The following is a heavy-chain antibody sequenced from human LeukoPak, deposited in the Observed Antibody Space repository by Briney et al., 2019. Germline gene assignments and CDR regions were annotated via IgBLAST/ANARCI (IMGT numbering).Heavy chain of an antibody. D-gene: IGHD3-22*01. CDR2: ISARGDST. Sequence: GGSLRLSCAASGFTFSDHAMIWVRQAPGKGLEWVSGISARGDSTYYADSVKGRFTISRDNSKNTLYLQMNSLRAEDTAVYYCAKDLFSMIVADFDYWGQGTLVTVSS. CDR1: GFTFSDHA. CDR3: AKDLFSMIVADFDY. V-gene: IGHV3-23*01. J-gene: IGHJ4*02.